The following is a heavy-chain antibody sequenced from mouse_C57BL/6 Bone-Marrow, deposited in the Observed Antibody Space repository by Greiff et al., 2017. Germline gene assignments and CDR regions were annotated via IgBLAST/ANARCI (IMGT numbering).Heavy chain of an antibody. Sequence: QVQLQQSGAALARPGASVKLSCKASGYTFTSYCISWVKPRTGPGLELIGEIYPRSGNTYYNAKFKGKATLTADKSSSTAYMEVRSLTAEDSAVDYCARGWGSIFDYWGQGTTLTVAA. CDR1: GYTFTSYC. CDR3: ARGWGSIFDY. J-gene: IGHJ2*01. V-gene: IGHV1-81*01. D-gene: IGHD1-1*02. CDR2: IYPRSGNT.